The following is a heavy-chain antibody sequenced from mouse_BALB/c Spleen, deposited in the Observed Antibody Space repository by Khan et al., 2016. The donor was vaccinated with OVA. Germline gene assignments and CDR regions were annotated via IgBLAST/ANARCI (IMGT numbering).Heavy chain of an antibody. J-gene: IGHJ4*01. CDR2: IWGDGST. CDR3: ARAYYGNYREAMDY. Sequence: QVQLKESGPGLVAPSQSLSITCTVSGFSLTDYGVNWVRQPPGKGLEWLGMIWGDGSTDYNSALKSRLSISKDNPKSQVFLKMNSLQTDDTARYYCARAYYGNYREAMDYWGQGTSVTVSS. D-gene: IGHD2-10*01. V-gene: IGHV2-6-7*01. CDR1: GFSLTDYG.